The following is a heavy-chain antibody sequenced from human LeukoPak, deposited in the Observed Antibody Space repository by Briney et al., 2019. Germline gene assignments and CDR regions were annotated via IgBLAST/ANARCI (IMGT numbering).Heavy chain of an antibody. CDR3: ARETEKQWQY. CDR1: GGSFSGYY. V-gene: IGHV4-4*07. J-gene: IGHJ3*01. Sequence: PSETLSLTCAVYGGSFSGYYWSWIRQPAGKGLEWIGRIYTSGSTYYDPSLKSRVTISVDTSKNQFSLRLSSVTAADTAVYYCARETEKQWQYWGQGTMVTVSS. D-gene: IGHD6-19*01. CDR2: IYTSGST.